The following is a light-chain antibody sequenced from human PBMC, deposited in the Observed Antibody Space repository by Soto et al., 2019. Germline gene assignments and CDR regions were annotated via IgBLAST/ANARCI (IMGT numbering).Light chain of an antibody. Sequence: DIVMTQSPATLSVYPGETASLSCRASQSVSSNLAWYQQRTGQAHRLLIYGESTRATGIPARFSGSGSGTEFTLTISRLQSEDFAVYYCQQRSNWPRTFGKGTKVDIK. CDR3: QQRSNWPRT. CDR2: GES. CDR1: QSVSSN. J-gene: IGKJ1*01. V-gene: IGKV3-15*01.